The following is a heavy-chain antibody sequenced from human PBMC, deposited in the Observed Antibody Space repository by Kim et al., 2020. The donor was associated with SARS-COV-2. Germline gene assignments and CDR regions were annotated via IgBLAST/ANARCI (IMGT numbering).Heavy chain of an antibody. V-gene: IGHV3-9*01. D-gene: IGHD6-13*01. CDR3: AKEDGYSSFFDY. Sequence: GGSLRLSCAASGFTFDDYAMHWVWQAPGKGLEWVSGISWNSGSIGYADSVKGRFTISRDNAKNSLYLQMNSLRAEDTALYYCAKEDGYSSFFDYWGQGTLVTVSS. J-gene: IGHJ4*02. CDR1: GFTFDDYA. CDR2: ISWNSGSI.